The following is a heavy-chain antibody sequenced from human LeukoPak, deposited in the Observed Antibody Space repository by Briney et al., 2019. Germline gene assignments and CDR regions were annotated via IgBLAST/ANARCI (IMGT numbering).Heavy chain of an antibody. CDR1: GYSISSGYY. Sequence: SETLSLTCAVSGYSISSGYYWGLIRQPPGEGLEGTGSIDRGGSTYYNASVKSRVTISVDTSKNQFSLKLRPVTAADTAVYYCARGSGHSSDRFDYWGQGTLVTVSS. D-gene: IGHD6-19*01. CDR2: IDRGGST. CDR3: ARGSGHSSDRFDY. J-gene: IGHJ4*02. V-gene: IGHV4-38-2*01.